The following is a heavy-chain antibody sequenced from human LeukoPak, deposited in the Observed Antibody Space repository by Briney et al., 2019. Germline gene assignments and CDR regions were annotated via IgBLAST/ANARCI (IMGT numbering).Heavy chain of an antibody. CDR1: GGTFSSYA. D-gene: IGHD1-26*01. Sequence: SVKVSCKASGGTFSSYAISWVRQAPGQGLEWMGGIIPIFGTANYAQKFQGRVTITADESTSTAYMELSSLRSEDTAVYYCACARESDGLGIGDAFDIWGQGTMVTVSS. CDR3: ACARESDGLGIGDAFDI. CDR2: IIPIFGTA. J-gene: IGHJ3*02. V-gene: IGHV1-69*13.